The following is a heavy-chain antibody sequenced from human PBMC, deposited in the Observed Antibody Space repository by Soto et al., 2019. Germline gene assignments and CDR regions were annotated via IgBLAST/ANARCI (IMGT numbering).Heavy chain of an antibody. J-gene: IGHJ6*02. CDR1: GFTFSSYA. CDR2: ISYDGSNK. V-gene: IGHV3-30-3*01. Sequence: QVQLVESGGGVVQPGRSLRLSCAASGFTFSSYAMHWVRQAPGKGLEWVAVISYDGSNKYYADSVKGRFTISRDNSKNTLYLQMNSVRAEDTAVYYCARGEGMITFGGVVYGMDVWGQGSTVAVSS. CDR3: ARGEGMITFGGVVYGMDV. D-gene: IGHD3-16*01.